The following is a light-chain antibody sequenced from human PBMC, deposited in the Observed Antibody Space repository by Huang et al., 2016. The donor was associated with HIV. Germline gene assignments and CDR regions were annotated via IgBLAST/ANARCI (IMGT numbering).Light chain of an antibody. CDR2: DAS. CDR1: QSVSRY. CDR3: QQRSNWPPYT. Sequence: EIVLTQSPATLSLSPGERATLSCRASQSVSRYLAWYQQKPGQAPRLLIYDASNRATGIPARCSGSGSGTDFTLTISSLEPEDFAVYYCQQRSNWPPYTFGQGTKLEIK. J-gene: IGKJ2*01. V-gene: IGKV3-11*01.